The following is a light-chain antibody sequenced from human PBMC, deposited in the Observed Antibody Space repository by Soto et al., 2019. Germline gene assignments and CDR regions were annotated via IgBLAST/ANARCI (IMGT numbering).Light chain of an antibody. Sequence: DIQMTQSPSSLSASVGDRVTITCRASQSISSYLNWYQQKPGKAPKLLIYAASSLQSGVPSRFSGSGSGTDFTLTISSQQPEDFATYYCQQSNSTPFTFGPGTKVDIK. CDR1: QSISSY. J-gene: IGKJ3*01. V-gene: IGKV1-39*01. CDR3: QQSNSTPFT. CDR2: AAS.